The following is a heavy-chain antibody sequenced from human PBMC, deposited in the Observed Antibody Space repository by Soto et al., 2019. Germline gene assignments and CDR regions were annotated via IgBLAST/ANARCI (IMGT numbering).Heavy chain of an antibody. CDR1: GGSVSNFY. CDR2: IYYSGTT. Sequence: SETLSLTCTVSGGSVSNFYWSWIRQPPGKGLEWIGYIYYSGTTSYNPSLNSRVTISVDTSKNQFSLKLNSVAAADTAVYYCARESYYGSGATVVGYWGLGTLVTVSS. V-gene: IGHV4-59*02. CDR3: ARESYYGSGATVVGY. J-gene: IGHJ4*02. D-gene: IGHD3-10*01.